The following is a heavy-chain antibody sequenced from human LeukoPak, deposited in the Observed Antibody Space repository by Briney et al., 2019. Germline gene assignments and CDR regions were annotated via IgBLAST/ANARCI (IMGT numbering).Heavy chain of an antibody. J-gene: IGHJ4*02. CDR2: ISSSGSYI. CDR3: AKDNSGWSYDY. Sequence: PGGSLRLSCAASRFTFSSYSMNWVRQAPGKGLEWVSSISSSGSYIYYADSVKGRFTISRDNAKNSLYLQMNSLRAEDTAVYYCAKDNSGWSYDYWGQGTLVTVSS. V-gene: IGHV3-21*01. CDR1: RFTFSSYS. D-gene: IGHD6-19*01.